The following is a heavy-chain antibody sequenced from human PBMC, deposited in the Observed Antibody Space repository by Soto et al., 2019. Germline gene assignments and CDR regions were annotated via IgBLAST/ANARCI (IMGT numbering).Heavy chain of an antibody. CDR3: ARGRHGSGRYTGRRVNLYFDY. Sequence: QVQLQQWGAGLLKPSETLSLTCAVYGGSFSGYYWSWIRQPPGKGLEWIGEINHSGSTNYNPSLTGLVTVPVDTAWHQFSLQVSSVAAADTAVYYCARGRHGSGRYTGRRVNLYFDYWGQGTLVTVSS. J-gene: IGHJ4*02. CDR1: GGSFSGYY. D-gene: IGHD3-10*01. CDR2: INHSGST. V-gene: IGHV4-34*01.